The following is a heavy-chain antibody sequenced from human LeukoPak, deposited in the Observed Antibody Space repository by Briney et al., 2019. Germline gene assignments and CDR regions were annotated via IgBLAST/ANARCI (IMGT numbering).Heavy chain of an antibody. CDR2: IIPIFGTA. CDR3: ARVSRTSMVRGIITFDY. V-gene: IGHV1-69*13. J-gene: IGHJ4*02. Sequence: ASVKVSCKASGGTFSSYAISWVRQAPGQGLECIGGIIPIFGTANYAQKFQGRVTITADESTSTAYMELSSLRSEDTAVYFCARVSRTSMVRGIITFDYWGQGTLVTVSS. D-gene: IGHD3-10*01. CDR1: GGTFSSYA.